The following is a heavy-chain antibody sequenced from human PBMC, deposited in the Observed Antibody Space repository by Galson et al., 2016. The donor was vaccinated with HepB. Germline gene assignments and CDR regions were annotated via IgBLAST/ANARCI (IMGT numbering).Heavy chain of an antibody. CDR1: GVSVSGSFYY. CDR3: ARHVIETLGGGPTTNTPDF. D-gene: IGHD2-21*01. V-gene: IGHV4-39*01. CDR2: FSYSGIT. Sequence: SETLSLTCTVSGVSVSGSFYYWGWIRQPPGRGLEWIATFSYSGITYYKPSLKSRVTISVDTSKNQFSLNLSSVTAADTAVYYCARHVIETLGGGPTTNTPDFWGQGTLVTVSS. J-gene: IGHJ4*02.